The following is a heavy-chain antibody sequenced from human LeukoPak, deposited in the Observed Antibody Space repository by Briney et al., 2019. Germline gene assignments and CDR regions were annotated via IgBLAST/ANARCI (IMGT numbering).Heavy chain of an antibody. CDR3: ARVPKHLCTNGICYTGSLDS. Sequence: GGSLRLSCAASGFTLSTSWMSWVRQAPGKGLEWVANIKQDGSEIHYVDSVKGRFTISRDNAKNSLSLQMNSLRAEDTAVYYCARVPKHLCTNGICYTGSLDSWGQGTLVTVSS. J-gene: IGHJ4*02. CDR2: IKQDGSEI. V-gene: IGHV3-7*02. D-gene: IGHD2-8*01. CDR1: GFTLSTSW.